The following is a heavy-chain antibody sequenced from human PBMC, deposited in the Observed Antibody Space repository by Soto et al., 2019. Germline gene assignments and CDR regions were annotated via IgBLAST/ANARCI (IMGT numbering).Heavy chain of an antibody. D-gene: IGHD2-21*01. V-gene: IGHV4-34*01. CDR2: INHSGST. CDR1: GGSFSGYY. CDR3: ARGRGYCGGDCYEADNWGNFDY. Sequence: SETLSLTCAVYGGSFSGYYWSWIRQPPGKGLEWIGEINHSGSTNYNPSLKSRVTISVDTSKNQFSLKLSSVTAADTAVYYCARGRGYCGGDCYEADNWGNFDYWGQGTLVTVSS. J-gene: IGHJ4*02.